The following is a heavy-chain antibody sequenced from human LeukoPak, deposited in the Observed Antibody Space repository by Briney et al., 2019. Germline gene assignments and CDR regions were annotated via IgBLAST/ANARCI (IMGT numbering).Heavy chain of an antibody. V-gene: IGHV5-51*01. CDR2: IYPGDSDT. CDR1: GYSFTSYW. CDR3: ARRGGYCSSTSCYPFDY. J-gene: IGHJ4*02. Sequence: PGESLKISCKGSGYSFTSYWIGWVRQMPGKGLEWMGIIYPGDSDTRYSPSFQGQVTISADKSISTAYLQWSSLKASDTAMYYCARRGGYCSSTSCYPFDYWGQGTLVTVSS. D-gene: IGHD2-2*01.